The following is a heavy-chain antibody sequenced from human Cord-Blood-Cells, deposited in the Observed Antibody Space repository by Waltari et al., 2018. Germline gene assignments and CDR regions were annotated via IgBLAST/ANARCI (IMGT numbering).Heavy chain of an antibody. CDR1: GFTFGDYA. CDR2: IRSKAYGGTT. Sequence: EVQLVESGGGLVKPGRSLRLSCTASGFTFGDYALSWFRQAPGRGLEWVGFIRSKAYGGTTEYAASVKGRFTISRDDSKSIAYLQMNSLKTEDTAVYYCTSNPVAGDYWGQGTLVTVSS. V-gene: IGHV3-49*05. D-gene: IGHD6-19*01. J-gene: IGHJ4*02. CDR3: TSNPVAGDY.